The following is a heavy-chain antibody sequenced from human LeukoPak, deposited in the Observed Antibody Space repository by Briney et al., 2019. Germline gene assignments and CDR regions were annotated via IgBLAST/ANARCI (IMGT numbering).Heavy chain of an antibody. V-gene: IGHV3-11*04. CDR1: GFTFSDYY. D-gene: IGHD3-10*01. CDR3: ARAMVYYYYYYLDV. CDR2: ISSSGSNI. J-gene: IGHJ6*03. Sequence: GGSLRLSCAASGFTFSDYYMSWIRQAPGKGLEWVSNISSSGSNIYYADSVKGRFTISRDNAKNSLYLQMNSLRAEDTAIYYCARAMVYYYYYYLDVWGKGTTVTVSS.